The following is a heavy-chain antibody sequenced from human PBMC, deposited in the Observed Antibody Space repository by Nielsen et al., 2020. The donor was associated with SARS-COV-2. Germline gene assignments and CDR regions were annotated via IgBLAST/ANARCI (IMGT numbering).Heavy chain of an antibody. Sequence: GESLKISCAASGFTFDDYAMHWVRQAPGKGLEWVAVIWYDGSNKYYADSVKGRFTISRDNSKNTLYLQMNSLRAEDTAVYYCARGLGLTNDYWGQGILVTVSS. CDR3: ARGLGLTNDY. CDR1: GFTFDDYA. D-gene: IGHD1-1*01. J-gene: IGHJ4*02. CDR2: IWYDGSNK. V-gene: IGHV3-33*08.